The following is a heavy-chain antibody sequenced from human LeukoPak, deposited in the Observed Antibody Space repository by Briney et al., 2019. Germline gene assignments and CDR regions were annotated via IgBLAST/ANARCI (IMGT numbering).Heavy chain of an antibody. J-gene: IGHJ4*02. CDR3: AREPRNSSGWSREDY. D-gene: IGHD6-19*01. Sequence: PSETLSLTCTVSGGSISGYYWSWIRQPPGKGLEWMGYVYHRGTTNYNPSLKSRVIISVDTSKNQFSLRLSSVTAADTAVYYCAREPRNSSGWSREDYWGQGTLVTVSS. V-gene: IGHV4-59*12. CDR1: GGSISGYY. CDR2: VYHRGTT.